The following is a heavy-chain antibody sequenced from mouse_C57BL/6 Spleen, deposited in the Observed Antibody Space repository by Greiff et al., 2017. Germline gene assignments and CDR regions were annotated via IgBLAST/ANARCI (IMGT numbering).Heavy chain of an antibody. CDR1: GYTFTDYE. CDR3: TRPYERGFAY. Sequence: LQESGAELVRPGASVTLSCKASGYTFTDYEMHWVKQTPVHGLEWIGAIDPETGGTAYNQKFKGKAILTADKSSSTAYMELRSLTSEDSAVYYCTRPYERGFAYWGQGTLVTVSA. V-gene: IGHV1-15*01. D-gene: IGHD2-12*01. J-gene: IGHJ3*01. CDR2: IDPETGGT.